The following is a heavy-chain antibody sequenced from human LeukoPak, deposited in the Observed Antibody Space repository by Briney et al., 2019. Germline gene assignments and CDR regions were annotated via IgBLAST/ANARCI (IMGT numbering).Heavy chain of an antibody. V-gene: IGHV3-30*18. D-gene: IGHD3-10*01. J-gene: IGHJ4*02. CDR3: AKDVGVRGRGYFDY. CDR1: GFTFSSYG. CDR2: ISYDGSNK. Sequence: PGGSLRLSCAASGFTFSSYGMHWVRQAPGKGLEWVAVISYDGSNKYYADSVKGRFTISRDNSKNTLYLQMNSLRAEDTAVYYCAKDVGVRGRGYFDYWGQGTLVTVSS.